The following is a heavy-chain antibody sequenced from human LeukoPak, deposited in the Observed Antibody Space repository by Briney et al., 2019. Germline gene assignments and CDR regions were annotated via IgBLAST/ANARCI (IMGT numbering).Heavy chain of an antibody. D-gene: IGHD6-6*01. Sequence: PSETLSLTCTVSGGSISSYYWNWIRQPPGKGLEWIGYIYYSGSTNYNPSLKSRVTTLVDTSKNHFSLRLSSVTAADTAVYYCAREYSSSSGRRAFDFWGQGTMVTVSS. J-gene: IGHJ3*01. CDR2: IYYSGST. CDR3: AREYSSSSGRRAFDF. V-gene: IGHV4-59*08. CDR1: GGSISSYY.